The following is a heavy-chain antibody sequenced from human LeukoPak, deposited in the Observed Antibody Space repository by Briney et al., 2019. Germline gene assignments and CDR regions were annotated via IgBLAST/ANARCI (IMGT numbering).Heavy chain of an antibody. D-gene: IGHD3-22*01. V-gene: IGHV3-48*04. CDR2: ISSSSSTI. Sequence: GGSLRLSCAASGFTFSSYSMNWVRQAPGKGLEWVSYISSSSSTIYYADSVKGRFTISRDNAKNSMYLQMNSLRAEDTAVYYCAKGGYYYDSSGCDYWGQGTLVTVSS. CDR3: AKGGYYYDSSGCDY. CDR1: GFTFSSYS. J-gene: IGHJ4*02.